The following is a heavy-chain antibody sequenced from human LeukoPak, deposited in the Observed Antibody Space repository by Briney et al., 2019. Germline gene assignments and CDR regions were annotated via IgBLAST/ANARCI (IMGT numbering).Heavy chain of an antibody. V-gene: IGHV3-48*03. CDR2: FSTSGLTI. CDR1: GFTFSTYD. CDR3: ASGLVGSP. J-gene: IGHJ5*02. Sequence: GGSLRLSCAASGFTFSTYDMNWVRRAPGKGLEGVVYFSTSGLTIYYADSAKGRYTVSRDNAKNSLYMQMLNLRAEDTAVYYCASGLVGSPWGQGTLVTVSS. D-gene: IGHD3/OR15-3a*01.